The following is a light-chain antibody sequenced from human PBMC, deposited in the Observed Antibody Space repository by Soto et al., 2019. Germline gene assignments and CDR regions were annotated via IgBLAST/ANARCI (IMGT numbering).Light chain of an antibody. CDR3: QQYGSSPLT. CDR1: QSVSSSY. J-gene: IGKJ4*01. CDR2: GAS. V-gene: IGKV3-20*01. Sequence: EIVLTQSPGTLSLSPGESATLSCRASQSVSSSYLAWYQQKPGQAPRLLIYGASSRATGIPDRFSGSVSGTDFTPTISRLEPEDFAVYYCQQYGSSPLTVGGGTKVDIK.